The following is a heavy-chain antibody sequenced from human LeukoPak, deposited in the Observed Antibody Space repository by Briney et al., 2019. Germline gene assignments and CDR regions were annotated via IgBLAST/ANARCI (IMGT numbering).Heavy chain of an antibody. CDR1: GYTFTSYD. CDR2: MNPNSGNT. D-gene: IGHD4-17*01. V-gene: IGHV1-8*01. Sequence: ASVKVSCKASGYTFTSYDINWVRQATGQGLEWMGWMNPNSGNTGYAQKFQGRVTMTRNTSISTAYMELSSLRSEDTAVYYCARGESGYGDPPLNYGMDVWGQGTTVTVSS. J-gene: IGHJ6*02. CDR3: ARGESGYGDPPLNYGMDV.